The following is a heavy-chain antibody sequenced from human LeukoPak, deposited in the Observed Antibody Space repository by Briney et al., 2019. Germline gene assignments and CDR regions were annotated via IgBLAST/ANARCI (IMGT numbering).Heavy chain of an antibody. V-gene: IGHV1-69*13. CDR1: GGTFSSYA. Sequence: ASVKVSCKASGGTFSSYAISWERQAPGQGLEWMGGIIPIFGTANYAQKFQGRVTITADESTSTAYMELSSLRSDDTAVYYCARYADYDFWSGFFDYWGQGTLVTVSS. CDR3: ARYADYDFWSGFFDY. D-gene: IGHD3-3*01. CDR2: IIPIFGTA. J-gene: IGHJ4*02.